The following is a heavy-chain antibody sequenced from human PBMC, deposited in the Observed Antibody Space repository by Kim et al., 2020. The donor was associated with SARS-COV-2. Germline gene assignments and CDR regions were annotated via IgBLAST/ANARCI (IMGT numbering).Heavy chain of an antibody. CDR1: GFTFSDSA. CDR2: IRSKANSYET. J-gene: IGHJ3*02. Sequence: GGSLRLSCAASGFTFSDSAMHWVRQASGKGLEWVGGIRSKANSYETAYAVSLRGRFSISRDDSKNTAFLQMNSLKTEDTAVYYSSRGPPHTVSYWDAFDIWGQGTMVTVSS. V-gene: IGHV3-73*01. D-gene: IGHD1-26*01. CDR3: SRGPPHTVSYWDAFDI.